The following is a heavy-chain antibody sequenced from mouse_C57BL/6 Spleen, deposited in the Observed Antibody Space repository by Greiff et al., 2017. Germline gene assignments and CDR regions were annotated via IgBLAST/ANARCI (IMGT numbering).Heavy chain of an antibody. J-gene: IGHJ3*01. Sequence: VQLQQSGPELVKPGASVKIPCKASGYTFTDYNMDWVKQSHGKSLEWIGDINPNNGGTIYNQKFKGKATLTVDKSSSTAYMELRSLTSEDTAVYYCARSTYDYDVWFAYWGQGTLVTVSA. CDR2: INPNNGGT. CDR3: ARSTYDYDVWFAY. D-gene: IGHD2-4*01. CDR1: GYTFTDYN. V-gene: IGHV1-18*01.